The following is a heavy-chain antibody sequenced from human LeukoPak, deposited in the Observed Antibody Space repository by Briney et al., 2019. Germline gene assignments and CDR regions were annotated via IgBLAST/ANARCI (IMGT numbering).Heavy chain of an antibody. J-gene: IGHJ4*02. Sequence: SETLSLTCAVYGGSFSGYYWGWIRQPPGKGLEWIGEINHSGSISYNPSLKSRVTISLDTSKNQFSLKLSSVTAADTAVYYCAGGDYHGSESYANYWGQGTLDTVSS. V-gene: IGHV4-34*01. CDR1: GGSFSGYY. CDR3: AGGDYHGSESYANY. CDR2: INHSGSI. D-gene: IGHD3-10*01.